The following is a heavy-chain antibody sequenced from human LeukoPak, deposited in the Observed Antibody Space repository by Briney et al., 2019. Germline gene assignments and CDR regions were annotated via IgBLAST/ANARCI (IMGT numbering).Heavy chain of an antibody. D-gene: IGHD3-3*01. Sequence: ASVKVSCKASGYTFTSYAMHWVRQAPGQRLEWMGWINAGNGNTKYSQKFQGRVTITRDTSASTAYMELSSLRSEDTAVYYCTRAEWTDAFDIWGQGTMVTVSS. CDR1: GYTFTSYA. CDR3: TRAEWTDAFDI. J-gene: IGHJ3*02. V-gene: IGHV1-3*01. CDR2: INAGNGNT.